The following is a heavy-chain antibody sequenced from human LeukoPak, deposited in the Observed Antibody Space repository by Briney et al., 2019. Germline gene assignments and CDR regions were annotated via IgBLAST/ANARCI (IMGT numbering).Heavy chain of an antibody. Sequence: GGSLRLSCAASGFTFSDYYMSWVRQAPGKGLEWVSYISSSGSTIYYADSVKGRFTISRDNAKNSLYLQMNSLRAEDTAVYYCARETGIDDYDFWSGYDYWGQGTLVTVSS. J-gene: IGHJ4*02. CDR2: ISSSGSTI. CDR1: GFTFSDYY. D-gene: IGHD3-3*01. V-gene: IGHV3-11*04. CDR3: ARETGIDDYDFWSGYDY.